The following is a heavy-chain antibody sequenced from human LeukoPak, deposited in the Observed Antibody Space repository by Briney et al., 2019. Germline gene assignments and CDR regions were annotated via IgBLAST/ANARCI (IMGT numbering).Heavy chain of an antibody. CDR3: ARDGPDGVVPAAISLYYYMDV. J-gene: IGHJ6*03. D-gene: IGHD2-2*01. CDR1: GFTFSSYG. Sequence: GGSLRLSCAASGFTFSSYGMHWVRLAPGKGLEWVAVIWYDGSNKYYADSVKGRFTISRDNSKNTLYLQMNSLRAEDTAVYYCARDGPDGVVPAAISLYYYMDVWGKGTTVTVSS. V-gene: IGHV3-33*01. CDR2: IWYDGSNK.